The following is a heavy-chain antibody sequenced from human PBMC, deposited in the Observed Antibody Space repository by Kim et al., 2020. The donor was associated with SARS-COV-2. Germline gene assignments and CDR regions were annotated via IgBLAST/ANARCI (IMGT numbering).Heavy chain of an antibody. J-gene: IGHJ4*02. CDR3: ATDKPDSSAYYFDH. Sequence: YSQKFQGRVTISRDTSATTGYMELSSLRSEDTAVYFCATDKPDSSAYYFDHWGQGTLVTVSS. D-gene: IGHD3-22*01. V-gene: IGHV1-3*01.